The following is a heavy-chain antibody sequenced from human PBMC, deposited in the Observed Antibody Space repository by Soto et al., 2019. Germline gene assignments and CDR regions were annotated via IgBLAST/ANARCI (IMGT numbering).Heavy chain of an antibody. CDR1: GFTFSSYG. CDR3: ANDRTVPTSDFDY. V-gene: IGHV3-30*18. Sequence: QVQLVESGGGVVQPGRSLRLSCAASGFTFSSYGMHWVRQAPGKGLEWVAVISYDGSNKYYADSVKGRFTISRDNSKNTLYLKMNRLRAEDTAVYDCANDRTVPTSDFDYWGQGTLVTVSS. CDR2: ISYDGSNK. D-gene: IGHD1-1*01. J-gene: IGHJ4*02.